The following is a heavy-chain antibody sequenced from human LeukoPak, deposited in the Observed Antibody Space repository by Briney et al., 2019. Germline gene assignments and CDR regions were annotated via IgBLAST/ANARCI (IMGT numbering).Heavy chain of an antibody. CDR3: AREQYYYDNSGNTDY. Sequence: PGGSLRLSCAASGFTFDDYGMSWVRQAPGKGLEWVSGINWNGGSTGYADSVKGRFTISRDNAKNSLYLQMNSPRAEDTALYYCAREQYYYDNSGNTDYWGQGTLVTVSS. J-gene: IGHJ4*02. D-gene: IGHD3-22*01. CDR2: INWNGGST. CDR1: GFTFDDYG. V-gene: IGHV3-20*04.